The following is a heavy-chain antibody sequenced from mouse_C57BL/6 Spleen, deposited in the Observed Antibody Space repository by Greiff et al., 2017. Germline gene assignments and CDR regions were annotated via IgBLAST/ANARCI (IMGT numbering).Heavy chain of an antibody. CDR2: ISSGSSTI. CDR1: GFTFSDYG. V-gene: IGHV5-17*01. D-gene: IGHD2-1*01. Sequence: EVKLVESGGGLVKPGGSLKLSCAASGFTFSDYGMHWVRQAPEKGLEWVAYISSGSSTIYYADTVKGRFTISRDNAKNTLFLQMTSLRSEDTTMYYFAKGNYPYYAMDDWGQGTSVTVSS. J-gene: IGHJ4*01. CDR3: AKGNYPYYAMDD.